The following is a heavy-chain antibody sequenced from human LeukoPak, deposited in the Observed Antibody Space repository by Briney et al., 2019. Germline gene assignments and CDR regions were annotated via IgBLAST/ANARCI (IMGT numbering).Heavy chain of an antibody. CDR3: ARDRIAAAVSDY. D-gene: IGHD6-13*01. Sequence: GGSLRLSCAASGFTFSDYYMSWIRQAPGKGLEWVSYISSRGSTIYYADSVKGRFTISRDNAKNSLYLQMNSLRAEDTAVYYCARDRIAAAVSDYWGQGTLVTVSS. J-gene: IGHJ4*02. CDR2: ISSRGSTI. CDR1: GFTFSDYY. V-gene: IGHV3-11*01.